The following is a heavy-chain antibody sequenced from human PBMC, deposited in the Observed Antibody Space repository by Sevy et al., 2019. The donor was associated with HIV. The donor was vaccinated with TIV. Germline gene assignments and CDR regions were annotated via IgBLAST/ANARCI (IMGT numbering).Heavy chain of an antibody. CDR3: ARFPPQRAFDI. J-gene: IGHJ3*02. V-gene: IGHV3-30-3*01. CDR2: VSYDRSNT. CDR1: GFAFSDYA. Sequence: GGSLRLSCEAFGFAFSDYAMHRVRQVPCKGLEWLAVVSYDRSNTSYADSVKGRFTVSRDNSKNTLYLQMNSLRRDDTAVFYCARFPPQRAFDIWGQGTTVTVSS.